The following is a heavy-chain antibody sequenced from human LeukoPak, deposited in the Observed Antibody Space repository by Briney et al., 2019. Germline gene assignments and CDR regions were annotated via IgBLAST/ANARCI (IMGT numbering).Heavy chain of an antibody. CDR2: VSSDGGDT. CDR1: GFTFNTYS. Sequence: TGGSLRLSCAASGFTFNTYSMSWVRQAPGKGLEWVSSVSSDGGDTYYADAVKGRFTISRDNPRNTLHLQMSGLRAEDTAVYYCTRITPDRTTWWGVIDPWGQGTLVTVSS. D-gene: IGHD2-8*02. CDR3: TRITPDRTTWWGVIDP. J-gene: IGHJ5*02. V-gene: IGHV3-23*01.